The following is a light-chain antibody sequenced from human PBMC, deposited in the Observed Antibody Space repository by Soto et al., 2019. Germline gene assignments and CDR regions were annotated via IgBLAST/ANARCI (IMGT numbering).Light chain of an antibody. Sequence: DIVMTQSPDSLDVSLGERATIHCKSSQAVLYSSNNKNYLAWYQQKPGQPPKLLIYWASTRESGVPDRFSGSGSGTDFILTISSLQAEDVAVYYCQQYYSTPWTFGQGTKVEIK. CDR2: WAS. CDR1: QAVLYSSNNKNY. J-gene: IGKJ1*01. V-gene: IGKV4-1*01. CDR3: QQYYSTPWT.